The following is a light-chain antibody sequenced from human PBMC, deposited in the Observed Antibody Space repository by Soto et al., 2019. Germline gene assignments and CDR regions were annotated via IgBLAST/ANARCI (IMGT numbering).Light chain of an antibody. CDR1: QSVSSSY. J-gene: IGKJ1*01. CDR2: GAS. Sequence: EIVLTQSPGTLSLSPGERATLSCRVSQSVSSSYLAWYQQKPGQAPRLLIYGASSRATGIPDRFSGSGSGTDFTLTISRLEPEDFAVYYCQQYGSSPKTFGQGTKVDTK. CDR3: QQYGSSPKT. V-gene: IGKV3-20*01.